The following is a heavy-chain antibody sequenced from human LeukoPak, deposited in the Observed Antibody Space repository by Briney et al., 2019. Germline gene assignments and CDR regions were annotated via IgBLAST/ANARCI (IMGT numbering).Heavy chain of an antibody. CDR2: ISSSSRNI. Sequence: PAGSLRLSCAASGFTFSSYSMNRVRQAQGKGREGGLYISSSSRNIYYADSLTGRFPTSRDNAKNSLYLQMNSLRAEDTAVYYCARSIPDYYGSGSYYNEPLDYWGQGTLVTVSS. J-gene: IGHJ4*02. V-gene: IGHV3-21*01. CDR1: GFTFSSYS. D-gene: IGHD3-10*01. CDR3: ARSIPDYYGSGSYYNEPLDY.